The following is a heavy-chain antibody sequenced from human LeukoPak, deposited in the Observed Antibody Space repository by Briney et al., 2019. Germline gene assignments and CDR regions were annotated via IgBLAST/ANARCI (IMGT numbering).Heavy chain of an antibody. CDR1: GFTFSSYA. CDR2: ISGSGGST. J-gene: IGHJ4*02. Sequence: GGSLRLSCAASGFTFSSYAMSWVRQAPGKGLEWVSAISGSGGSTYYADSVKGRFTISRDNSKNTLYLQMNSLRAEDTAVYYCAKDRIAVVVAAGSFDYWGQGTLVTVSS. D-gene: IGHD2-15*01. V-gene: IGHV3-23*01. CDR3: AKDRIAVVVAAGSFDY.